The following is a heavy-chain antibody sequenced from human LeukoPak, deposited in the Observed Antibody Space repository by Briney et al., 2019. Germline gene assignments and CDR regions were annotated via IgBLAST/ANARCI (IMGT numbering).Heavy chain of an antibody. V-gene: IGHV1-2*02. CDR2: INPNSGGT. J-gene: IGHJ4*02. CDR1: GYTFTGYY. Sequence: VASVTVSCKASGYTFTGYYMHWVRQAPGQGLEWMGWINPNSGGTNYAQKFQGRVTMTRDTSISTAYMELSRLRSDDTAVYYCARVPRYCSSTSCPLDYWGQGTLVTVSS. CDR3: ARVPRYCSSTSCPLDY. D-gene: IGHD2-2*01.